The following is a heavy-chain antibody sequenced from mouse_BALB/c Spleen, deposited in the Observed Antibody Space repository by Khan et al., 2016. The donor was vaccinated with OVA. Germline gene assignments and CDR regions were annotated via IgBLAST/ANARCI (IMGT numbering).Heavy chain of an antibody. V-gene: IGHV1-4*01. CDR2: INPSNGYT. CDR3: VRDGAYHRNDGWFAY. D-gene: IGHD2-14*01. J-gene: IGHJ3*01. Sequence: MKQYGAELARPGASVKMSCKASGYTFTSYTIHWIKLRPGQGLEWIGYINPSNGYTNYNQKFKDKATLTADKSSTTAYMELSSLTSDDSALYNCVRDGAYHRNDGWFAYWGQGTLVTVSA. CDR1: GYTFTSYT.